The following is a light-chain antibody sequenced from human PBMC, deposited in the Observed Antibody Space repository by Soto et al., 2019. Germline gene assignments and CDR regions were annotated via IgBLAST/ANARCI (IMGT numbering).Light chain of an antibody. V-gene: IGKV1D-12*01. CDR2: AAS. CDR1: QGIHNW. J-gene: IGKJ4*01. CDR3: QQVDSFPLT. Sequence: DIQMTQSPSSVSASVGDRVTITCRASQGIHNWLAWYQQKPGKAPKLLIYAASSLQSGVPSRFSGCGSGTDFTLTISSLRPEDFATYFGQQVDSFPLTFGGRTKVEIE.